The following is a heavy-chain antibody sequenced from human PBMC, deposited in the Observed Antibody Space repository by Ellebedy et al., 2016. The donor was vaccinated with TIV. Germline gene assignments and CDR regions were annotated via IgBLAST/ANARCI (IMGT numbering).Heavy chain of an antibody. D-gene: IGHD4-23*01. CDR3: ASGGNSFDY. CDR2: IYYSGST. Sequence: MPSETLSLTCTVSGGAISDYYWRWVRQHPGKGLERIGYIYYSGSTNYKPSLKSLITISVDTSKNQFSLKLSSVTAADTAVYYCASGGNSFDYWGQGTLVTVSS. J-gene: IGHJ4*02. V-gene: IGHV4-59*01. CDR1: GGAISDYY.